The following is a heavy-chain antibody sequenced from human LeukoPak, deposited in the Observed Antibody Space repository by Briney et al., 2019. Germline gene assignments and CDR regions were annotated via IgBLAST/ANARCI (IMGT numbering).Heavy chain of an antibody. CDR1: GYTFTSYD. CDR3: VRSQPTGTTKVRGAFDI. D-gene: IGHD1-1*01. J-gene: IGHJ3*02. Sequence: ASVKVSCKASGYTFTSYDINWVRQATGQGLEWMGWMNPNSGNTGYAQKFQGRVTITRNTSISTAYMELSSLRSEDTAVYYCVRSQPTGTTKVRGAFDIWGQGTMVTVSS. V-gene: IGHV1-8*03. CDR2: MNPNSGNT.